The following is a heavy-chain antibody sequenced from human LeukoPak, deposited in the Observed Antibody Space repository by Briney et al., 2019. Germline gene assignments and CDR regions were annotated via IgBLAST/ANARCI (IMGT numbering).Heavy chain of an antibody. CDR1: GFTFSTYA. J-gene: IGHJ4*02. CDR2: ISGSGDST. Sequence: GGSLRLSCAASGFTFSTYAMIWVRQAPGRGLERVSRISGSGDSTNYADSVKGRFTISRDNSKNTLFLRMNSLRAEDTAVYYCAKDHGDWGQGTLVTVSS. V-gene: IGHV3-23*01. CDR3: AKDHGD.